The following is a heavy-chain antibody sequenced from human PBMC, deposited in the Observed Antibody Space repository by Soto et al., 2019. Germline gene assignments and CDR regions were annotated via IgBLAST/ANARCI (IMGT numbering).Heavy chain of an antibody. Sequence: QVQLVESGGGVVQPGRSLRLSCAASGFIFSSYGLHWVRQAPGKGLEWVAFIWYDGRNKYYADSVEGRFTISRDNSKNTLYLQMNSLRAEDKAVYYCARDDFCSSGSCRYFDYWGQGILVTVSS. CDR1: GFIFSSYG. J-gene: IGHJ4*02. CDR3: ARDDFCSSGSCRYFDY. CDR2: IWYDGRNK. D-gene: IGHD2-15*01. V-gene: IGHV3-33*01.